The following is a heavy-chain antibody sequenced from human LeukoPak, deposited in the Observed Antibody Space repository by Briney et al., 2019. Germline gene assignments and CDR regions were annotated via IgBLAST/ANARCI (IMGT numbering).Heavy chain of an antibody. V-gene: IGHV3-64*04. J-gene: IGHJ4*02. Sequence: GGSLRLSCSASGFTFSSYSMHWVRQAPGKGLEFVSALSSHGDTTYYADSLKGGFSISRDNSKNTLYLQMNSLRPEDTAVYYCARDILTGYYFDYWGQGTLVTVSS. CDR1: GFTFSSYS. CDR2: LSSHGDTT. CDR3: ARDILTGYYFDY. D-gene: IGHD3-9*01.